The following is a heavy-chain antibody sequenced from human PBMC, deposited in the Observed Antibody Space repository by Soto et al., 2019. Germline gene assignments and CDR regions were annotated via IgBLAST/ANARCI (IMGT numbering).Heavy chain of an antibody. CDR3: AKTIAPSSSWNGFYGVDV. CDR2: ISGSGDTT. CDR1: GLTFSNYA. Sequence: EVQLLESGGGLVQPGGSLRLSCAASGLTFSNYAMSWVRQAPGKGLEWVSAISGSGDTTYYADSVRGRFTISRDNSKNPLYLQMPSLRAEDTAIYHCAKTIAPSSSWNGFYGVDVWGQGTTVTVSS. V-gene: IGHV3-23*01. D-gene: IGHD3-3*01. J-gene: IGHJ6*02.